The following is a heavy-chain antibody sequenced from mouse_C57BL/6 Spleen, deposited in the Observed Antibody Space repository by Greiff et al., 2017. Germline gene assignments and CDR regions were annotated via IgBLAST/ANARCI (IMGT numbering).Heavy chain of an antibody. CDR3: AIDSSGYWYFDV. Sequence: QVQLQQPGAELVKPGASVKMSCKASGYTFTSYWITCVKQRPGQGLEWIGDIYPGSGSTNYNEKFKSKATLTVDTSSSTAYMQLSSLTSEDSAVYYCAIDSSGYWYFDVWGTGTTVTVSS. J-gene: IGHJ1*03. CDR1: GYTFTSYW. V-gene: IGHV1-55*01. CDR2: IYPGSGST. D-gene: IGHD3-2*02.